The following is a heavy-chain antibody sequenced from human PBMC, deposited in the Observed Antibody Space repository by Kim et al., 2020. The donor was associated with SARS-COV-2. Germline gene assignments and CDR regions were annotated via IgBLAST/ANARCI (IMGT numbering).Heavy chain of an antibody. CDR2: FYTTGST. CDR1: GASISSGSYY. Sequence: SETLSLTCTVSGASISSGSYYWTWIRQPAGKGLEWIGRFYTTGSTNYNPSLKSRVTISLDTSKSQFSLKLSSVTAADTAVYYCARGRPSSGTYYFDFWGQGTLVTVSS. J-gene: IGHJ4*02. D-gene: IGHD6-19*01. V-gene: IGHV4-61*02. CDR3: ARGRPSSGTYYFDF.